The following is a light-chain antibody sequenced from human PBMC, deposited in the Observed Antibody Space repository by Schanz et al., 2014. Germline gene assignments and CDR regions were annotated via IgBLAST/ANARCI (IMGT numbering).Light chain of an antibody. CDR1: SSDVGGYNY. CDR3: AAWDDSLNAYV. Sequence: QSALTQPPSASGSPGQSITISCTGTSSDVGGYNYVSWYQQHPGKAPKVMIYEVTERPSGVPDRFSGSKSGNTASLTVSGLKAEDEADYYCAAWDDSLNAYVFGTGTKLTVL. CDR2: EVT. J-gene: IGLJ1*01. V-gene: IGLV2-8*01.